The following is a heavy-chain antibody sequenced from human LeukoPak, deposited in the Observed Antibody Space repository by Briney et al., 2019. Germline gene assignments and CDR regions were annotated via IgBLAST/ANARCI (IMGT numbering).Heavy chain of an antibody. V-gene: IGHV4-59*12. CDR3: ARDGDDSSGYYSRFDP. D-gene: IGHD3-22*01. Sequence: LSLTCTVSGGSISSYYWSWIRQPPGKGLEWIGYIYYSGSTNYNPSLKSRVTMSVDTSKNQFSLKLSSVTAADTAVYYCARDGDDSSGYYSRFDPWGQGTLVTVSS. CDR2: IYYSGST. CDR1: GGSISSYY. J-gene: IGHJ5*02.